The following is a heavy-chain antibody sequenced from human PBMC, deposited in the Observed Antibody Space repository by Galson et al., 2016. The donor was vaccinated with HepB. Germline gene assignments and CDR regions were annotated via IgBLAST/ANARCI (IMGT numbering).Heavy chain of an antibody. Sequence: SVKVSCKASGYTFTNHGFSWVRQAPGQGLEWMGGIIPIFGTTNYAQKFQGRVTVTADESTSTAYMDLTSLTSEDTAVYYCAQFCSTTSCYEAGYYPGMDVWGQGTTVTVSS. V-gene: IGHV1-69*13. CDR1: GYTFTNHG. J-gene: IGHJ6*02. D-gene: IGHD2-2*01. CDR2: IIPIFGTT. CDR3: AQFCSTTSCYEAGYYPGMDV.